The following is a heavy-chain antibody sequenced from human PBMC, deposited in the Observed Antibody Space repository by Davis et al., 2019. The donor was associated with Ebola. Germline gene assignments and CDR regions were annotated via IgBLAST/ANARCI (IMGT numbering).Heavy chain of an antibody. D-gene: IGHD2-21*02. CDR2: ISSSGSNI. CDR3: AREDCGGDCYSGGYDY. Sequence: GGSLRLSCTASGITFGRTDMNWVRWAPGKETEWVSYISSSGSNIKYADSVKGRFTISRDNAKNSLYLQMNSLRAEDTAVYYCAREDCGGDCYSGGYDYWGQGTLVTVSS. J-gene: IGHJ4*02. CDR1: GITFGRTD. V-gene: IGHV3-48*03.